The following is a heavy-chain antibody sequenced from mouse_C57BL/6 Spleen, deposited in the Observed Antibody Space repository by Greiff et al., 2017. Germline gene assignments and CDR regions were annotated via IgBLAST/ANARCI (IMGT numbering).Heavy chain of an antibody. V-gene: IGHV1-54*01. CDR2: IKPGSGGT. Sequence: QVQLQQSGAELVRPGTSVKVSCKASGYAFTNYLIEWVKQRPGQGLEWIGVIKPGSGGTNYNEKFKGKATLTADKSSSTAYMQLSSLTSEDSAVYFCAREEGPTGTEDAMDYWGQGTSVTVSA. CDR3: AREEGPTGTEDAMDY. J-gene: IGHJ4*01. CDR1: GYAFTNYL. D-gene: IGHD4-1*02.